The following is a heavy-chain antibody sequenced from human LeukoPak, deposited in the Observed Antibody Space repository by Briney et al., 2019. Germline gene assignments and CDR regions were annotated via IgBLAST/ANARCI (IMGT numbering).Heavy chain of an antibody. Sequence: GGSLRLSCAASGFTFSSYAMSWVRQAPGKGLEWVSAISGSGGSTYYADSVKGRFTISGDNSKNTLYLQMNSLRAEDTAVYYCAKTASIVGAGWYFDYWGQGTLVTVSS. CDR1: GFTFSSYA. CDR2: ISGSGGST. J-gene: IGHJ4*02. V-gene: IGHV3-23*01. CDR3: AKTASIVGAGWYFDY. D-gene: IGHD1-26*01.